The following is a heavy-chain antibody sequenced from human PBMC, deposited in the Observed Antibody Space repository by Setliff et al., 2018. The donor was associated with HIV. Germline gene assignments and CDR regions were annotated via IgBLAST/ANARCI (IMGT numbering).Heavy chain of an antibody. J-gene: IGHJ6*03. V-gene: IGHV4-39*01. CDR1: GGSISSSSYS. D-gene: IGHD3-10*01. CDR3: ARLYYYGSGSYFHYMDV. Sequence: PSETLSLTCTVSGGSISSSSYSWGWVRQPPGKALEWIGHIYYSGSTFNNPSLKSRVTISVDTSKNQFSLKLSSVTAADTAVYYCARLYYYGSGSYFHYMDVWGKGTTVTVSS. CDR2: IYYSGST.